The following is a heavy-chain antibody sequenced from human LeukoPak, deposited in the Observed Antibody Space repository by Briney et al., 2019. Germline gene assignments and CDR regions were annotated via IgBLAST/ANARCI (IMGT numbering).Heavy chain of an antibody. CDR2: INHSGST. CDR1: GGSFSGYY. Sequence: PSETLSLTCAVYGGSFSGYYWSWIRQPPGKGLEWIGEINHSGSTNYNPSLKSRDTISVDTSKNQFSLKLSSVTAADTAVYYCARHTYSSSWYLVGRAFDIWGQGTMVTVSS. V-gene: IGHV4-34*01. CDR3: ARHTYSSSWYLVGRAFDI. D-gene: IGHD6-13*01. J-gene: IGHJ3*02.